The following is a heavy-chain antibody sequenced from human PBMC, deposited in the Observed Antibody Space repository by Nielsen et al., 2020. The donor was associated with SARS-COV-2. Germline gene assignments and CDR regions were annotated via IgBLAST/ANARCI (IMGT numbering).Heavy chain of an antibody. CDR3: ARDGYSSGWYSFDYYYMDV. D-gene: IGHD6-19*01. CDR2: IKQDGSEK. V-gene: IGHV3-7*03. CDR1: GFTFSSYW. Sequence: GGSLRLSCAASGFTFSSYWINWVRQAPGKGLEWVANIKQDGSEKYYGDSVKGRFTISRDNAKNSLYLQMNSLRAEDTAVYYCARDGYSSGWYSFDYYYMDVWGKGTTVTVSS. J-gene: IGHJ6*03.